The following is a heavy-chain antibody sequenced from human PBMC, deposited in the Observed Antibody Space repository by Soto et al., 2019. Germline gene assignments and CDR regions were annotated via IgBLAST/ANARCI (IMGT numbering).Heavy chain of an antibody. Sequence: GVLRLSYAASEFTFSGSYLHLVRQASGRGLEWVGHIRGRADSYATSYAASVNGRFTISRDDSKNTAYLQMYSLTTEDTAVYYCAIRGYWGQGTLVTVSS. J-gene: IGHJ4*02. V-gene: IGHV3-73*01. D-gene: IGHD3-10*01. CDR2: IRGRADSYAT. CDR1: EFTFSGSY. CDR3: AIRGY.